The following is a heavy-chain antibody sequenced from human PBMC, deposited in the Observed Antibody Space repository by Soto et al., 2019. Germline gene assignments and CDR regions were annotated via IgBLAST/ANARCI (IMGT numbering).Heavy chain of an antibody. V-gene: IGHV3-23*01. CDR2: ISGSGGST. J-gene: IGHJ4*02. Sequence: PGGSLRLSCAASGFTFSSYAMSWVRQAPGKGLEWVSAISGSGGSTYYADSVKGRFTISRDNSKNTLYLQMNSLRAEDTAVYYCAKYDCSSTSCYDSSLPYWGQGTLVTVSS. CDR1: GFTFSSYA. CDR3: AKYDCSSTSCYDSSLPY. D-gene: IGHD2-2*01.